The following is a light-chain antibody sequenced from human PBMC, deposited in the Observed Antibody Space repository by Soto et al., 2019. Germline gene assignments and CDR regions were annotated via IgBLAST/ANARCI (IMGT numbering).Light chain of an antibody. CDR1: SSDDALYRY. CDR3: SGSSGANTYV. Sequence: QSVLTQAASVSGSPGQSITISCTGTSSDDALYRYVSWFQQHPGKAPKLLIYDVTKRPSGVPLRFSGSRSGKTASLTISGLQAEDEADYYRSGSSGANTYVFGTGTKVTVL. V-gene: IGLV2-14*01. J-gene: IGLJ1*01. CDR2: DVT.